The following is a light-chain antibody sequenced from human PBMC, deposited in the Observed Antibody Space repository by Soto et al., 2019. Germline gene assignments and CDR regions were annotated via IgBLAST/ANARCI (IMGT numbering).Light chain of an antibody. V-gene: IGKV1-5*03. CDR3: QQYHNYSPWT. CDR2: KAS. J-gene: IGKJ1*01. Sequence: DIQMTQSPSTLSAFVGDRVTITCRAGQSINSWLAWYQQKPGKAPKLLIYKASSLESGVPSRFSGSGSGTEFTLTISSLQPDDFATYYCQQYHNYSPWTFGQGTTVEMK. CDR1: QSINSW.